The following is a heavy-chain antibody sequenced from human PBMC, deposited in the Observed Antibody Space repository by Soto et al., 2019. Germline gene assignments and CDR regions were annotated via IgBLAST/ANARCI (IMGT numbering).Heavy chain of an antibody. D-gene: IGHD3-3*01. J-gene: IGHJ4*02. Sequence: PGGSLRLSCAVSGFSFGNYWMSWVRQAPGKGLEWLASIKEDGSERYYLDSVKGRFTTSRDNAKDSLSLQMNSLRGEDTAFYYCARDVGPVTIFGEALSGYFDFWGQGTLVTVSS. V-gene: IGHV3-7*03. CDR2: IKEDGSER. CDR3: ARDVGPVTIFGEALSGYFDF. CDR1: GFSFGNYW.